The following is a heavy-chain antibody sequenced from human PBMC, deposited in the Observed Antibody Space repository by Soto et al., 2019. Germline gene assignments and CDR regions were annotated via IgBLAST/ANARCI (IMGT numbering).Heavy chain of an antibody. V-gene: IGHV3-48*02. CDR3: ARSKYIDY. J-gene: IGHJ4*02. CDR1: GFTFSSYN. D-gene: IGHD4-4*01. Sequence: EVQLVESGGGLVQPGGSLRLSCVVSGFTFSSYNMNWVRQAPGKGLEWVTYISGSGSTIYYADSVKGRFTISRDNVKNALYLQMNSLRDEETAVYYCARSKYIDYWGQGTLVTVSS. CDR2: ISGSGSTI.